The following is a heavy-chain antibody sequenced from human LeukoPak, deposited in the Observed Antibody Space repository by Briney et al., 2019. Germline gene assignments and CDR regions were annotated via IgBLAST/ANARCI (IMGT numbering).Heavy chain of an antibody. V-gene: IGHV1-2*06. CDR1: GYTFTGYY. Sequence: ALVKVSCKASGYTFTGYYMHWVRQAPGQGLEWMGRINPNSGGTNYAQKFQGRVTMTRDTSISTAYMELSRLRSDDTAVYYCARLHIVVVPAANDYWGQGTLVTVSS. CDR2: INPNSGGT. J-gene: IGHJ4*02. D-gene: IGHD2-2*01. CDR3: ARLHIVVVPAANDY.